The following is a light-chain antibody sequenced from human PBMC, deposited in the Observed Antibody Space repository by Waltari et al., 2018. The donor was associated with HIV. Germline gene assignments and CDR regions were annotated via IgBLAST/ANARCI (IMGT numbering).Light chain of an antibody. CDR3: QQSYNTPYS. J-gene: IGKJ2*03. CDR2: AAS. Sequence: DIQMTQSPSSLSASVGDRVTITCRASQNIGYYLNWYQQKPGKAPNLLISAASSLQSGVPSRFSGSGSGTDFTLTISSLQPEDFATFYCQQSYNTPYSFGQGTKLEIK. V-gene: IGKV1-39*01. CDR1: QNIGYY.